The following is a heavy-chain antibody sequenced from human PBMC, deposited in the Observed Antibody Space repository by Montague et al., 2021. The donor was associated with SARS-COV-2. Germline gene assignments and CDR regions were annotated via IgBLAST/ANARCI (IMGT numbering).Heavy chain of an antibody. D-gene: IGHD6-13*01. V-gene: IGHV4-39*07. CDR1: GGSISSSSYY. J-gene: IGHJ6*02. CDR2: IYYSGST. Sequence: SETLSLTCTVSGGSISSSSYYWGWIRQPPGKGLEWIGSIYYSGSTYYXXXLKSRVTISVDTSKNQFSLKLSSVTAADTAVYYCARVGRQQLVRLSSMDVWGQGTTVTVSS. CDR3: ARVGRQQLVRLSSMDV.